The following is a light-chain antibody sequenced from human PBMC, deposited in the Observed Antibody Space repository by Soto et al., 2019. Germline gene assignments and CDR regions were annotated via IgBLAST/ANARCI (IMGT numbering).Light chain of an antibody. Sequence: DIQMNQSPSTLSASVGDRVTITCRASQSISSWLAWYQQKPGKAPKLLIYKASSLERGVPSRFSGSGSGTEFTLPISSLQPDDFATYYCQQYNSYPWTFGQGTKVEIK. CDR3: QQYNSYPWT. J-gene: IGKJ1*01. V-gene: IGKV1-5*03. CDR2: KAS. CDR1: QSISSW.